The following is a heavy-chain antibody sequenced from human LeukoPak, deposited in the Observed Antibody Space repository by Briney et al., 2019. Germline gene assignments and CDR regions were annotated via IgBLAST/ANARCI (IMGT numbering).Heavy chain of an antibody. CDR2: VSSNGDST. Sequence: PGGSLRLSCAASGFTFSSYTMYWVRQAPGKGLEYVSAVSSNGDSTYYANSVKGRFTISRDNAKNSLYLQMNSLRAEDTAVYYCATGWGVWFGELSATQIDYWGQGTLVTVSS. CDR3: ATGWGVWFGELSATQIDY. D-gene: IGHD3-10*01. CDR1: GFTFSSYT. V-gene: IGHV3-64*01. J-gene: IGHJ4*02.